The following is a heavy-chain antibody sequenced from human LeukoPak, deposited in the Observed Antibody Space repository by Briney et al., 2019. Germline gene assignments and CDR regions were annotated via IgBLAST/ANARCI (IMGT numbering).Heavy chain of an antibody. CDR2: IYYRGST. CDR1: GGSISRSNY. V-gene: IGHV4-39*07. CDR3: ARARHEFTYGYRPNELGHYFDY. J-gene: IGHJ4*02. Sequence: SETLSLTCTVSGGSISRSNYWGRIRQTPGKGLEWIGSIYYRGSTYYKSSLKSRVTISLDTSKNQFSLKLSSVTAADTAVYYCARARHEFTYGYRPNELGHYFDYWGQGTLVTVSS. D-gene: IGHD5-24*01.